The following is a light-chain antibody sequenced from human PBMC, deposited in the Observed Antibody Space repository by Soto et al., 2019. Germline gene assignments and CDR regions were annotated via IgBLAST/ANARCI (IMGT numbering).Light chain of an antibody. Sequence: EIVLTQSPATLSVSPGERATLSCRATQSVSRNLAWYQQKPSQAPRLLIYDASTRATGTPARFSGSGTGTKFTLSISSLQPEDFAVYSCQQYNNWPITFGQGTRLEIK. CDR2: DAS. J-gene: IGKJ5*01. CDR3: QQYNNWPIT. V-gene: IGKV3D-15*01. CDR1: QSVSRN.